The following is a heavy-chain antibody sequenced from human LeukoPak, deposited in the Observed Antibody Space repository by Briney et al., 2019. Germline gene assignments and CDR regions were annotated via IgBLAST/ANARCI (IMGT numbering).Heavy chain of an antibody. Sequence: QPGGSLILSCAASGFTLSNYGIQWVRQAPAKGLEWVAFIRYEGSNKYYADSVKGRFTISRDMSKNTVYLQMNSLRAEDTAVYYCAKPLIIAATGEFDYWGQGTLVTVSS. CDR2: IRYEGSNK. V-gene: IGHV3-30*02. CDR3: AKPLIIAATGEFDY. CDR1: GFTLSNYG. J-gene: IGHJ4*02. D-gene: IGHD6-13*01.